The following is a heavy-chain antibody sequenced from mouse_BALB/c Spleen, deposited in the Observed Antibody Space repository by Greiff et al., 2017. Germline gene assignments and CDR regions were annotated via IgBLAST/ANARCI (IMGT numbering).Heavy chain of an antibody. J-gene: IGHJ4*01. CDR1: GFNIKDTY. D-gene: IGHD1-1*01. CDR2: IDPANGNT. V-gene: IGHV14-3*02. Sequence: EVQLQQSGAELVKPGASVKLSCTASGFNIKDTYMHWVKQRPEQGLEWIGRIDPANGNTKYDPKFQGKATITADTSSNTAYLQLSSLTSEDTAVYYCARGYYLYAMDYWGQGTSVTVSS. CDR3: ARGYYLYAMDY.